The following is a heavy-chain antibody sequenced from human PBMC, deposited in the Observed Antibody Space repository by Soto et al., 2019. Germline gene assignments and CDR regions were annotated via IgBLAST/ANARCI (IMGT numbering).Heavy chain of an antibody. V-gene: IGHV4-4*07. D-gene: IGHD2-15*01. CDR1: GDSIRNFY. Sequence: NPSETLSLTCTVSGDSIRNFYWSWIRQPAGKGLEWIGRIYSSGSTDYNASLKSRVSMSVDRSNTQFFLRLTSVTADDTAVYYCVRDCSGGGCYSDYGMDVWGQGTTVTVSS. CDR3: VRDCSGGGCYSDYGMDV. CDR2: IYSSGST. J-gene: IGHJ6*02.